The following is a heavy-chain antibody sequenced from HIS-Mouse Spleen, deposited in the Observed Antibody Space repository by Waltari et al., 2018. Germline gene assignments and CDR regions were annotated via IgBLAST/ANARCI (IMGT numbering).Heavy chain of an antibody. CDR1: GGSISSSSYY. V-gene: IGHV4-39*07. CDR2: IYYNGST. CDR3: AREIPYSSSWYDWYFDL. J-gene: IGHJ2*01. D-gene: IGHD6-13*01. Sequence: QLQLQESGPGLVKPSETLSLTCTVSGGSISSSSYYWGWIRQPPGKGLEWIVSIYYNGSTYYNPSLKSRVTISVDTSKNQFSLKLSSVTAADTAVYYCAREIPYSSSWYDWYFDLWGRGTLVTVSS.